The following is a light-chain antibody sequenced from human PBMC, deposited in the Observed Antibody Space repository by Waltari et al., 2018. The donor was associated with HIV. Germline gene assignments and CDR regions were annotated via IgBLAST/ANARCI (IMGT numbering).Light chain of an antibody. CDR3: NSYSSDDTVV. Sequence: QSALTQPASVSGSPGQSLTITCTGTNRNIGFFNLVSCYQQYPGKAPHLIISGVTSRPPGGSNRFSGSKAGNTASLTISGLQTDDEAEYYCNSYSSDDTVVFGGGTKLTVL. CDR1: NRNIGFFNL. CDR2: GVT. J-gene: IGLJ2*01. V-gene: IGLV2-14*01.